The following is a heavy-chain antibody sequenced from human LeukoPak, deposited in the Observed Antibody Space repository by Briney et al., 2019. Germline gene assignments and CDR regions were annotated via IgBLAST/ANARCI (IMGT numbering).Heavy chain of an antibody. CDR3: AKDSRGSGLLLICLPDY. D-gene: IGHD2-15*01. J-gene: IGHJ4*02. CDR2: IIPSGHTT. V-gene: IGHV3-23*01. CDR1: GFTFSSHG. Sequence: GGSLRLSCVASGFTFSSHGMNWVRQAPGKGLEWVSGIIPSGHTTYYADSVRGRFTISRDNSRNTVYLQMNSLRAEDTAVYYCAKDSRGSGLLLICLPDYWGQGTLVTVSS.